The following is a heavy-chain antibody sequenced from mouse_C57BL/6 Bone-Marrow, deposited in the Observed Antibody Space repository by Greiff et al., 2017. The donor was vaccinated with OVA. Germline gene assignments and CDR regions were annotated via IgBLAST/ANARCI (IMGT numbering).Heavy chain of an antibody. D-gene: IGHD6-1*01. CDR2: IYPGDGDT. CDR3: ARNRLRYFDV. J-gene: IGHJ1*03. V-gene: IGHV1-82*01. CDR1: GYAFSSSW. Sequence: QVQLQQSGPELVKPGASVKISCKASGYAFSSSWMNWVKQRPGKGLEWIGRIYPGDGDTNYNGKFKGKATLTADKSSSTAYMQLSSLTSEDSAVYFCARNRLRYFDVWGTRTTVTVSS.